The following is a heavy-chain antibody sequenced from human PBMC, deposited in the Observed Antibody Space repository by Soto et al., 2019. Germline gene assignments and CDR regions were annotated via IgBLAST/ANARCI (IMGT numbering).Heavy chain of an antibody. Sequence: ASAKVSCKASGYTFTSYDINWVRQATGQGLEWMGWMNPNSGNTGYAQKFQGRVTMTRNTSISTAYMELSSLRSDDTAVCYCAIENLYCSGGSCYSSDAFDIWGQGTMVTVSS. CDR1: GYTFTSYD. V-gene: IGHV1-8*01. CDR3: AIENLYCSGGSCYSSDAFDI. J-gene: IGHJ3*02. CDR2: MNPNSGNT. D-gene: IGHD2-15*01.